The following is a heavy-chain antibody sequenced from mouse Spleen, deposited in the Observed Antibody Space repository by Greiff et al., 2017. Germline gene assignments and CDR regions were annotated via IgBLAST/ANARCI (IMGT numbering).Heavy chain of an antibody. CDR2: IYPGSGST. CDR3: ARERDYRAAWFAY. D-gene: IGHD2-4*01. CDR1: GYTFTSYW. Sequence: QVQLQQPGAELVKPGASVKMSCKASGYTFTSYWITWVKQRPGQGLEWIGDIYPGSGSTNYNEKFKSKATLTVDTSSSTAYMQLSSLTSEDSAVYYGARERDYRAAWFAYWGQGTLVTVSA. V-gene: IGHV1-55*01. J-gene: IGHJ3*01.